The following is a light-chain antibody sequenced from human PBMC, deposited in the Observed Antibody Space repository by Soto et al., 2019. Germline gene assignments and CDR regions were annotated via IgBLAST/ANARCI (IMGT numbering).Light chain of an antibody. CDR3: QQSMGYPLS. CDR1: RDISNY. J-gene: IGKJ2*03. V-gene: IGKV1-16*01. Sequence: DIQMTQSPSSLSASVGDKVIITCRASRDISNYVVWFQQKPGKAPKTLIYAASSLQSGVSSRFSGYGAGTDFTLTLSSLEPDDFGTYYCQQSMGYPLSFGQGEKLEI. CDR2: AAS.